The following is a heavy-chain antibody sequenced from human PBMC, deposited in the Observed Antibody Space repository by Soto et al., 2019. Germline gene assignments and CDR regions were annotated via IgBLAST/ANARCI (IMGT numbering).Heavy chain of an antibody. D-gene: IGHD3-10*01. CDR1: GFTFSSYS. CDR2: ISSSSTI. V-gene: IGHV3-48*02. CDR3: ARPGARGYYYYYGMDV. Sequence: EVQLVESGGGLVQPGGSLRLSCAASGFTFSSYSMNWVRQAPGKGLEWVSYISSSSTIYYADSVKGRFTISRDNAKNSLYLQMNSLRDEDTAVYYCARPGARGYYYYYGMDVWGQGTTVTVSS. J-gene: IGHJ6*02.